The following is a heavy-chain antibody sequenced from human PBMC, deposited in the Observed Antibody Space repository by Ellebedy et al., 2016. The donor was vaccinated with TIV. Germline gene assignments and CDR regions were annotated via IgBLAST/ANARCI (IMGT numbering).Heavy chain of an antibody. CDR1: GFTFDDYA. CDR2: ITGDGGAT. V-gene: IGHV3-43*02. CDR3: SKDTAFNLGYGMDV. D-gene: IGHD7-27*01. J-gene: IGHJ6*02. Sequence: GEPLKISCAASGFTFDDYAMHWVRQAPGKGLEWVSLITGDGGATYYADSVKGRFTISRDNSRNSLYLQMNSLRTDDTALYYCSKDTAFNLGYGMDVWGQGTTVTVSS.